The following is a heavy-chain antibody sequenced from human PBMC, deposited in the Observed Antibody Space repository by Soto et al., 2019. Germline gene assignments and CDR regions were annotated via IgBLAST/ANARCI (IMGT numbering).Heavy chain of an antibody. V-gene: IGHV3-30-3*01. CDR1: GFTFSSYA. CDR2: ISYDGSNK. J-gene: IGHJ6*02. D-gene: IGHD3-9*01. CDR3: ARDHRSILPGYLGRVPYYYYYGMDV. Sequence: GGSLRLSXAASGFTFSSYAMHWVRQAPGKGLEWVAVISYDGSNKYYADSVKGRFTISRDNSKNTLYLQMNSLRAEDTAVYYCARDHRSILPGYLGRVPYYYYYGMDVWGQGTTVTVSS.